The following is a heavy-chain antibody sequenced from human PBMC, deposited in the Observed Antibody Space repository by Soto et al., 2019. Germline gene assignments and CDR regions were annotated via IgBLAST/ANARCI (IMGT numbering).Heavy chain of an antibody. V-gene: IGHV4-34*01. Sequence: QVQLQQWGAGLLKPSETLSLTCAVYGGSFSGYYWSWIRQPPGKGLEWFGEINHSGSTNYNPSLKSRVTISVDTSKNQFSLKLSSVTAADTAVYYCARAFPRTYGEHPWGQVTLVTVSS. CDR2: INHSGST. CDR3: ARAFPRTYGEHP. J-gene: IGHJ5*02. CDR1: GGSFSGYY. D-gene: IGHD4-17*01.